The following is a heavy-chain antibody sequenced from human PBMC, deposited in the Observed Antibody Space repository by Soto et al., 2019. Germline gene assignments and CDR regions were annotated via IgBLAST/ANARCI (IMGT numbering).Heavy chain of an antibody. J-gene: IGHJ1*01. D-gene: IGHD2-15*01. CDR3: TGVYCTGGTCYSGYFQH. V-gene: IGHV3-73*02. CDR2: IRSKGNDYAT. CDR1: GFTFSGST. Sequence: EVQLVQSGGGLVKPGGSLKLSCAASGFTFSGSTVHWVRQASGEGLQWVGRIRSKGNDYATTYIASVRGRFTISRDDSMNTVFLQMSVLKTEDTGVYYCTGVYCTGGTCYSGYFQHWGQGVLVTV.